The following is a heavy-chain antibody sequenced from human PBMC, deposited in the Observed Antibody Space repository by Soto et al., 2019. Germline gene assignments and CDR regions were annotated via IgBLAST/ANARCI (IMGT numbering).Heavy chain of an antibody. CDR3: ARIASAGRGWDV. CDR2: IKQDGSEK. Sequence: EVQLVESGGGLDQPGGSLRLSCAASGFTFSSYWMRWVRQAPVKGLEWVGNIKQDGSEKNYVDFMEGRFTISRDNAENSLYLQMNSLRAEDTAVYYCARIASAGRGWDVWGQGTTVVVSS. D-gene: IGHD6-13*01. V-gene: IGHV3-7*01. CDR1: GFTFSSYW. J-gene: IGHJ6*02.